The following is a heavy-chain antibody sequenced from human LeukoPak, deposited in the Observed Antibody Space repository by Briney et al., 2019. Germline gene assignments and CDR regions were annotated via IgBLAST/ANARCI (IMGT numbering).Heavy chain of an antibody. CDR3: ARDSADYDILTGLNWFDP. Sequence: ASVKVSCKASGYTFTSYAMHWVRQAPGQRLEWMGWINAGNGNTKYSQKFQGRVTITRDTSASTAYMELSSLRSEDTAVYYCARDSADYDILTGLNWFDPWGQGTLVTVSS. D-gene: IGHD3-9*01. J-gene: IGHJ5*02. CDR2: INAGNGNT. CDR1: GYTFTSYA. V-gene: IGHV1-3*01.